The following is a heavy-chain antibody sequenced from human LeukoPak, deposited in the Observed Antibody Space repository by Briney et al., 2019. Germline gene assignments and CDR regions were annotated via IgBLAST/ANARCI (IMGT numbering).Heavy chain of an antibody. CDR3: ARLGRKFRREPSRYYYYGMDV. CDR2: IYYSGST. V-gene: IGHV4-59*12. Sequence: SETLSLTCTVSGGSISSYYWSWIRQPPGKGLEWIGYIYYSGSTNYNPSLKSRVTISVDTSKNQFSLKLSSVTAADTAVYYCARLGRKFRREPSRYYYYGMDVWGQGTTVTVSS. CDR1: GGSISSYY. J-gene: IGHJ6*02. D-gene: IGHD1-26*01.